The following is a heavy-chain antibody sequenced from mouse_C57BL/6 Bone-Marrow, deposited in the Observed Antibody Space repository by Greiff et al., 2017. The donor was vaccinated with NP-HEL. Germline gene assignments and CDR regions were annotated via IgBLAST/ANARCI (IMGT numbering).Heavy chain of an antibody. CDR3: ARGGLLRPSRYFDV. J-gene: IGHJ1*03. V-gene: IGHV1-81*01. Sequence: QVQLQQSGAELARPGASVKLSCKASGYTFTSYGISWVKQRTGQGLEWIGEIYPRSGNTYYNEKFKGKATLTADKSSSTAYMELRSLISEDSAVYFCARGGLLRPSRYFDVWGTGTTVTVSS. CDR2: IYPRSGNT. D-gene: IGHD1-2*01. CDR1: GYTFTSYG.